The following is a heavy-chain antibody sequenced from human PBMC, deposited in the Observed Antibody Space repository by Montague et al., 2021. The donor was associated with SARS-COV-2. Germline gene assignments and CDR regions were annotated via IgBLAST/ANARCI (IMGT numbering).Heavy chain of an antibody. J-gene: IGHJ6*02. D-gene: IGHD1-26*01. CDR3: ARDRGGIDV. CDR1: GGSISYGGYF. Sequence: TLSLTCTVSGGSISYGGYFWNWIRQHPGKGLGWIGYIDKSGTTQYNPSLKSRVSLSVDTSKNQFSLSSRSATAADTALYYCARDRGGIDVWGQGTTVIVSS. CDR2: IDKSGTT. V-gene: IGHV4-31*03.